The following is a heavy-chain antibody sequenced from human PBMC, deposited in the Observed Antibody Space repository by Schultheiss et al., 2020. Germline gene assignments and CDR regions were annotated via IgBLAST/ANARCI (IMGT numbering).Heavy chain of an antibody. D-gene: IGHD4-11*01. CDR1: GYTFTSYG. CDR3: ARDRRSYSNYAVSKDYYYGMDV. J-gene: IGHJ6*02. Sequence: GESLKISCKASGYTFTSYGISWVRQAPGQGLEWMGWISAYNGNTNYAQKLQGRVTMTTDTSTSTAYMELRSLRSDDTAVYYCARDRRSYSNYAVSKDYYYGMDVWGQGTTVTVSS. CDR2: ISAYNGNT. V-gene: IGHV1-18*01.